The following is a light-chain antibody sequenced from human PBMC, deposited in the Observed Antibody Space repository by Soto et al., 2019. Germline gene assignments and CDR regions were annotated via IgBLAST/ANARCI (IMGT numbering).Light chain of an antibody. CDR2: GAS. V-gene: IGKV3-20*01. Sequence: EIVLTQSPGTLSLSPGERATLSCRASQSVSSNYLAWYQHKPGQAPRLLIYGASHRATGIPDRFSGSGSGTDFTLTITRLEPEDFAVYYCQQYGSSPLYTFGQGTKLDIK. J-gene: IGKJ2*01. CDR1: QSVSSNY. CDR3: QQYGSSPLYT.